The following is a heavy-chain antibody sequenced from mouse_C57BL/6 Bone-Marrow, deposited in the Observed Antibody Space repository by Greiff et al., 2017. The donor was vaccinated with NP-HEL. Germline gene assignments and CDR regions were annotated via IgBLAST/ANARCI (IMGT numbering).Heavy chain of an antibody. CDR1: GFTFTDYY. CDR2: IRNKANGYTT. J-gene: IGHJ3*01. Sequence: EVQGVESGGGLVQPGGSLSLSCAASGFTFTDYYMSWVRQPPGKALEWLGFIRNKANGYTTEYSASVKGRFTISRDNSQSILYLQMNALRAEDSATYYCARYMMVTTPFAYWGQGTLVTVSA. V-gene: IGHV7-3*01. CDR3: ARYMMVTTPFAY. D-gene: IGHD2-2*01.